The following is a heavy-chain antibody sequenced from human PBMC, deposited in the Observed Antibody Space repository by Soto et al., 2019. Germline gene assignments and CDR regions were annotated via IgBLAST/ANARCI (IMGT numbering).Heavy chain of an antibody. V-gene: IGHV3-30-3*01. Sequence: QVQLVESGGGVVQPGRSLRLSCAASGFTFSSYAMHWVRQAPGKGLEWVAVISYDGSNKYYADSVKGRFTISRDNSKNTRYLQMNSLRAEDTAVYYCARARLDTPALDSWGQGTLVTVSS. CDR3: ARARLDTPALDS. J-gene: IGHJ4*02. CDR1: GFTFSSYA. CDR2: ISYDGSNK. D-gene: IGHD2-2*01.